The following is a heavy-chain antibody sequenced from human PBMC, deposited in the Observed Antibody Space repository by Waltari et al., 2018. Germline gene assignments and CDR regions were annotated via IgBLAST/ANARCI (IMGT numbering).Heavy chain of an antibody. J-gene: IGHJ4*02. Sequence: EVQLVESGGGLVQPGGSLRLSCAASGFTLSSLWMNWVRQTPGKGLEWVAGIKQDGSEKYYADSVKGRFTISRDNAKNSLYLQMNSLRAEDTAVYYCATSGWYCFDYWGQGTLVTVSS. CDR3: ATSGWYCFDY. CDR2: IKQDGSEK. V-gene: IGHV3-7*01. CDR1: GFTLSSLW. D-gene: IGHD6-19*01.